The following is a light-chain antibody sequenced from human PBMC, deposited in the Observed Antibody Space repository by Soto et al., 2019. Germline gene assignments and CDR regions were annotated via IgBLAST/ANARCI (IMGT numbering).Light chain of an antibody. Sequence: DIVMTQSPLSLPVTPGEPASVSCRSSQSLLQSNGYNYLDWYVQKPGQSPQLLSYLGSSRASGVPDRFSGSGSGTDFTLKISIVEAEDVGVYYCMQVQRTPWTFGQGTKVEIK. V-gene: IGKV2-28*01. J-gene: IGKJ1*01. CDR3: MQVQRTPWT. CDR2: LGS. CDR1: QSLLQSNGYNY.